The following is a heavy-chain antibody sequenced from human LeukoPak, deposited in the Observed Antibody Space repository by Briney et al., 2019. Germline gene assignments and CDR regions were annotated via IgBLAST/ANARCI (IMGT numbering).Heavy chain of an antibody. CDR2: INHSGST. D-gene: IGHD1-1*01. CDR3: AKAVQLERPPPLIGYYYMDV. J-gene: IGHJ6*03. V-gene: IGHV4-34*01. Sequence: PSETLSLTCAVYGGSFSGYYWSWIRQPPGKGLEWLGEINHSGSTNYNPSLKSRVTISVDTSKNQFSLKLSSVTAADTAVYYCAKAVQLERPPPLIGYYYMDVWDKGTTVTVSS. CDR1: GGSFSGYY.